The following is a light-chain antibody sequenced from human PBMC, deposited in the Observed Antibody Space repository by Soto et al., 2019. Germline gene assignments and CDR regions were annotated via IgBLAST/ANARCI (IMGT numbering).Light chain of an antibody. CDR2: SNN. Sequence: QSVLTQPPSASGTPGQRVTISCSGSSSNIGSNTVNWYQQLPGTAPKLLIYSNNQRASGVPDRFSGSKSGTSASLAISGLQSEDEADYYCEAWDDSLNGVVFGGGTKLTV. CDR3: EAWDDSLNGVV. V-gene: IGLV1-44*01. CDR1: SSNIGSNT. J-gene: IGLJ2*01.